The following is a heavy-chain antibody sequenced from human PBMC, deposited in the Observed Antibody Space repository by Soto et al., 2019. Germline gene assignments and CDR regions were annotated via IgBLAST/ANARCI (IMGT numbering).Heavy chain of an antibody. CDR3: SHVAVAVSFAH. Sequence: QITLKESGPALLKPTQTRTLTCNFSGFSLDTGGVGVAWIRQPPGKALEWLALIYWDDDKRYSPSLRSRLTITKDTSKNQVVLIMPHVDPVDTATYYCSHVAVAVSFAHWGQGALVTVSS. CDR1: GFSLDTGGVG. J-gene: IGHJ4*02. D-gene: IGHD5-12*01. V-gene: IGHV2-5*02. CDR2: IYWDDDK.